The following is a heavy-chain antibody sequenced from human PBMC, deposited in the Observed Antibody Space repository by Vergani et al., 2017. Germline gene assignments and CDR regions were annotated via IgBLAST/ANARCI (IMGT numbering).Heavy chain of an antibody. CDR2: IYWNDDQ. V-gene: IGHV2-5*04. D-gene: IGHD4-11*01. J-gene: IGHJ6*03. Sequence: QITLKESGPTLVKPTQTLTLTCTFSGFSLNTRGVSVAWLRQPPGKALDWFALIYWNDDQHYSPSLNNRVTITKDTYKNQVVLTMTNMDYVDTGTYYCVYRKTECVTTGCFSPFYYYYYMDVWGKGTTVTVSS. CDR3: VYRKTECVTTGCFSPFYYYYYMDV. CDR1: GFSLNTRGVS.